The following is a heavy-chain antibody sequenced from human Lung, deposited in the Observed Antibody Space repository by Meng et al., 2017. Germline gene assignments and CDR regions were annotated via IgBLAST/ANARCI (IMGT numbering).Heavy chain of an antibody. CDR1: GYTFPDYY. J-gene: IGHJ4*02. Sequence: ASVKVSCKPSGYTFPDYYIHWVRRAPGQGLEWMGRINPKSGDTHYAQKFQDRVTMTGDTSISTAYMELSGLRSGDTAMYYCARDEDISAVGKLCGDYWGQGTLVTVSS. D-gene: IGHD6-25*01. V-gene: IGHV1-2*06. CDR2: INPKSGDT. CDR3: ARDEDISAVGKLCGDY.